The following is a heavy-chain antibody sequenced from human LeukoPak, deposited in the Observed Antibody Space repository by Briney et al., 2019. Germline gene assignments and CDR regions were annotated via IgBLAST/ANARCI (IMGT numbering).Heavy chain of an antibody. D-gene: IGHD1-26*01. V-gene: IGHV3-7*01. CDR2: IKQDGSDK. CDR3: ATYSGSSGSFFEY. CDR1: GFMFTSYW. Sequence: GGSLRLSCAASGFMFTSYWMSWVRQAPGKGLEWVANIKQDGSDKYYVDSVKGRFTISRDNAKNSLYLQMDSLRVEDTAVYYCATYSGSSGSFFEYWGQGTLVTVSS. J-gene: IGHJ4*02.